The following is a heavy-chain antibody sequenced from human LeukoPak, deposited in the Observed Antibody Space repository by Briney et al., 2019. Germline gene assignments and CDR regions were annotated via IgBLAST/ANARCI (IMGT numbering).Heavy chain of an antibody. J-gene: IGHJ4*02. V-gene: IGHV3-9*01. CDR3: AKGRSSGLFDY. CDR1: GFTFDDYA. CDR2: ISWNSGSI. Sequence: GRSLRLSCAASGFTFDDYAMHWVRQAPGKGLEWVSGISWNSGSIGYADSVKGRFTISRDNAKNSLYLQMNSLRAEDTALYYCAKGRSSGLFDYWGQGTLVTVPS. D-gene: IGHD6-19*01.